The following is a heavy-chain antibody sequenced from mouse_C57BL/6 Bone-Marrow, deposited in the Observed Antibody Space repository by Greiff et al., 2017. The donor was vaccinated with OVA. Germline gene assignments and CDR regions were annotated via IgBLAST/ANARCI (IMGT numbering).Heavy chain of an antibody. J-gene: IGHJ1*03. CDR3: ARYLEPYYYGSPFYWYFDV. CDR2: ILPGSGST. V-gene: IGHV1-9*01. D-gene: IGHD1-1*01. Sequence: QVQLKESGAELMKPGASVKLSCKATGYTFTGYWIEWVKQRPGHGLEWIGEILPGSGSTNYNEKFKGKATFTADTSSNTAYMQLTSLTTEDSAIYYCARYLEPYYYGSPFYWYFDVWGTGTTVTVSS. CDR1: GYTFTGYW.